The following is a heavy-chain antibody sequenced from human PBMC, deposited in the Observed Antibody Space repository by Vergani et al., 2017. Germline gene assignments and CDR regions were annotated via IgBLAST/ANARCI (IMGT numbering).Heavy chain of an antibody. CDR3: ARVNTETNGHLYYYYYRDV. J-gene: IGHJ6*03. CDR2: IDHTGRP. D-gene: IGHD4-11*01. CDR1: GGSFTSYH. Sequence: QVQLQQWGGGLLKPSETLSLTCVVNGGSFTSYHWTWIRQSPGEGLEWVGDIDHTGRPDYNLSLKSGLTIAGDKSRTQFSLTLNSVTATDTAIYFCARVNTETNGHLYYYYYRDVWGQGTAVTVS. V-gene: IGHV4-34*01.